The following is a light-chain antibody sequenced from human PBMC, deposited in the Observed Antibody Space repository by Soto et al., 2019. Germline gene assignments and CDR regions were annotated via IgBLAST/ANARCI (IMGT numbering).Light chain of an antibody. V-gene: IGLV2-23*02. Sequence: QSALTQPASVSGSPGQSITISCTGTSSDFGSYNLVSWYQQHPGKAPKLMIYEVSKRPSGVSNRFSGSNSGNTASLTIFGLQAEDEADYYCCSYAGSSIFYVFGTGTKVTVL. J-gene: IGLJ1*01. CDR1: SSDFGSYNL. CDR3: CSYAGSSIFYV. CDR2: EVS.